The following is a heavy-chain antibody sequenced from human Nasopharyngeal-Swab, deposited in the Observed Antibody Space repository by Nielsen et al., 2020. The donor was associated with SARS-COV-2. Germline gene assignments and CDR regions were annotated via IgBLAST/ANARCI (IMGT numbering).Heavy chain of an antibody. CDR3: ARDRVPATAYYYYGMDV. D-gene: IGHD2-2*01. CDR2: IIPILGIA. Sequence: SVKVSCKASGGTFSSYAISWVRQALGQGLEWMGRIIPILGIANYAQKFQGRVTITADKSTSTAYMELSSLRSEDTAVYYCARDRVPATAYYYYGMDVWGQGTTVTVSS. V-gene: IGHV1-69*04. J-gene: IGHJ6*02. CDR1: GGTFSSYA.